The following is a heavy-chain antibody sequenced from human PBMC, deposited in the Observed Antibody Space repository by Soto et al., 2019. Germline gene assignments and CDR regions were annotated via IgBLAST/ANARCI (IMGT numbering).Heavy chain of an antibody. CDR3: VNSPVEMATPKFYYYYGMDV. J-gene: IGHJ6*02. CDR1: GGTFSSYA. D-gene: IGHD5-12*01. Sequence: WASVKVSCKASGGTFSSYAISWVRQAPGQGLEWMGGIIPIFGTANYAQKFQGRVTITADESTSTAYMELSSLRSEDTAVYYCVNSPVEMATPKFYYYYGMDVWGQGTTVTVSS. CDR2: IIPIFGTA. V-gene: IGHV1-69*13.